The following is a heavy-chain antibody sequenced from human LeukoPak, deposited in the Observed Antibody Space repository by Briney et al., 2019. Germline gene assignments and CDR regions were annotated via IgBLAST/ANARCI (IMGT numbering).Heavy chain of an antibody. CDR3: ARATPVTTDC. Sequence: SETLSLTCTVSGGSISSGGYYWSWIRQHPGKGLEWIGYIYYSGSTYYNPSLKSRVTISVDTSKNQISLKLSSVTAADTAVYYCARATPVTTDCWGQGTLVTVSS. CDR2: IYYSGST. J-gene: IGHJ4*02. CDR1: GGSISSGGYY. D-gene: IGHD4-17*01. V-gene: IGHV4-31*03.